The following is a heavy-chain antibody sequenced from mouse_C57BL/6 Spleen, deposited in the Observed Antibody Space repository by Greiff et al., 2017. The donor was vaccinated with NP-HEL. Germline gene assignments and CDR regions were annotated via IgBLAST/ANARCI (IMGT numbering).Heavy chain of an antibody. CDR1: GYTFTSYW. CDR3: AREGLTTVVRDYFDY. CDR2: IHPNSGST. V-gene: IGHV1-64*01. J-gene: IGHJ2*01. D-gene: IGHD1-1*01. Sequence: QVQLQQSGAELVKPGASVKLSCKASGYTFTSYWMHWVKQRPGQGLEWIGMIHPNSGSTNYNEKFKSKATLTVDKSSSTAYMQLSSLTSEDSAVYYCAREGLTTVVRDYFDYWGQGTTLTVSS.